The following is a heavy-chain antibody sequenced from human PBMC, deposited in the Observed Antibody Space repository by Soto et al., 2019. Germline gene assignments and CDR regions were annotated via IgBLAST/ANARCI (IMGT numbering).Heavy chain of an antibody. Sequence: QVHLVQSGAEMKKPGASVKVSCKASGYTFTGHYMHWVRRAPGQGLEWMGWINPNNGATNYAQKFQGSVTMTRDPSTTTADLELSRLTSDDTAYYYCSRGGYRYGILSLEYWGQGALVTVSS. CDR1: GYTFTGHY. V-gene: IGHV1-2*02. CDR3: SRGGYRYGILSLEY. D-gene: IGHD5-18*01. J-gene: IGHJ4*02. CDR2: INPNNGAT.